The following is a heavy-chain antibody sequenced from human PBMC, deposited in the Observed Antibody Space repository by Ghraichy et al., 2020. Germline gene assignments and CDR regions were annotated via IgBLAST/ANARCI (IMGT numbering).Heavy chain of an antibody. Sequence: SETLYLTCAVYGGSFSGYYWSWIRQPPGKGLEWIGEINHSGSTNYNPSLKSRVTISVDTSKNQFSLKLSSVTAADTAVYYCARGIRPYYYDSSGYYRPYYYYYMDVWGKGTTVTVSS. CDR3: ARGIRPYYYDSSGYYRPYYYYYMDV. J-gene: IGHJ6*03. CDR1: GGSFSGYY. D-gene: IGHD3-22*01. CDR2: INHSGST. V-gene: IGHV4-34*01.